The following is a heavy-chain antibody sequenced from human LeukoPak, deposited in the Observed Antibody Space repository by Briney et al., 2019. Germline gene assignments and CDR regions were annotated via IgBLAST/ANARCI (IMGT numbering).Heavy chain of an antibody. J-gene: IGHJ4*02. CDR2: IAYDGTNK. D-gene: IGHD6-19*01. CDR1: GFTFSSYG. V-gene: IGHV3-30*18. Sequence: GGSLRLSCAASGFTFSSYGMHWVRQAPGKGLEWVAFIAYDGTNKYYADSVKGRFTISRDNSKNTLYLQMNSLGAEDTGVYYCAKVPSSGWYGRGSYWGQGTLVTVSS. CDR3: AKVPSSGWYGRGSY.